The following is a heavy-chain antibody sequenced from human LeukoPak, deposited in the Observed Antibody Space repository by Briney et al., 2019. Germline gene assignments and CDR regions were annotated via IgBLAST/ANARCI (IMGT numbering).Heavy chain of an antibody. Sequence: ASVKVSCKASGYTFTSYDINWVRQATGQGLEWMGWMNPNSGNTGYAQKFQGIVTMTRNTSISTAYMELRSLRSDDTAVYFCKREKAYDILTGYYPGYFDYWGQGTLVTVSS. V-gene: IGHV1-8*01. CDR3: KREKAYDILTGYYPGYFDY. CDR1: GYTFTSYD. J-gene: IGHJ4*02. D-gene: IGHD3-9*01. CDR2: MNPNSGNT.